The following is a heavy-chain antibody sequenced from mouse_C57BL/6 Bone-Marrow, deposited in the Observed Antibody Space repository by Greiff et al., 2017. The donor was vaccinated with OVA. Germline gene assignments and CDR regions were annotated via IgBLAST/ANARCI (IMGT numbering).Heavy chain of an antibody. Sequence: VHVKQSGPVLVKPGASVKMSCKASGYTFTDYYMNWVKQSHGKSLEWIGVINPYNGGTSYNQKFKGKATLTVDKSSSTAYMELNSLTSEDSAVYYCARLPFAYWGQGTLVTVSA. J-gene: IGHJ3*01. V-gene: IGHV1-19*01. CDR1: GYTFTDYY. CDR2: INPYNGGT. CDR3: ARLPFAY.